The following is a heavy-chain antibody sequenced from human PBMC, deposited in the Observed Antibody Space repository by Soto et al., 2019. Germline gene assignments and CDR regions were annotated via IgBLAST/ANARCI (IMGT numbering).Heavy chain of an antibody. V-gene: IGHV3-21*01. J-gene: IGHJ6*03. CDR1: GFTFSSYS. D-gene: IGHD3-3*01. Sequence: GGSLRLSCAASGFTFSSYSMNWVRQAPGKGLEWVSSISSSSSYIYYADSVKGRFTISRDNAKNSLYLQMNSLRAEDTAVYYCARDDPIFGVPNYYMDVWGKGTTVAVSS. CDR2: ISSSSSYI. CDR3: ARDDPIFGVPNYYMDV.